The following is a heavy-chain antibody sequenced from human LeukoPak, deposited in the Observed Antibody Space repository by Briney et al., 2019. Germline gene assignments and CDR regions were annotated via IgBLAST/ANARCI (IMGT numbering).Heavy chain of an antibody. CDR2: IYTSGST. CDR1: GGSISSGSYY. D-gene: IGHD6-13*01. V-gene: IGHV4-61*02. Sequence: SETLSLTCTVSGGSISSGSYYWSWIRQPAGKGLEWIGRIYTSGSTNYNPSLKSRVTISVDTSKNQFSLKLSSVTAADTAVYYCARDYRQMDSSSWYDYWGQGTLVTVSS. J-gene: IGHJ4*02. CDR3: ARDYRQMDSSSWYDY.